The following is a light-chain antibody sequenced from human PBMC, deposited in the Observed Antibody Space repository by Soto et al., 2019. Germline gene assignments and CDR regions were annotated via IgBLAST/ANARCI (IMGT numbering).Light chain of an antibody. CDR3: QQYENLPT. Sequence: DIQMTQSPSSLSASVGDRVAITCQASQNINNYLNWYQQKPGRAPKLLIYDASNLEAGVPSRFRGSGSGTDFTFTISRLQPEDIATYYCQQYENLPTFGQGTRLEIK. J-gene: IGKJ5*01. CDR1: QNINNY. CDR2: DAS. V-gene: IGKV1-33*01.